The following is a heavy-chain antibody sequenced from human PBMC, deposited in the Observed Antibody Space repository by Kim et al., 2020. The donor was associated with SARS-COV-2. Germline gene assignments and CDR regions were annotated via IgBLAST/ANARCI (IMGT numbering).Heavy chain of an antibody. CDR3: ARGANDYEYYYYYYGIDV. CDR1: GGSFSGYY. D-gene: IGHD4-17*01. CDR2: INHSGST. V-gene: IGHV4-34*01. J-gene: IGHJ6*01. Sequence: SETLSLTCAVYGGSFSGYYWSWIRQPPGKGLEWIGEINHSGSTNYNPSLKSRVTISVDTSKNQFSLKLSSVTAADTAVYYCARGANDYEYYYYYYGIDV.